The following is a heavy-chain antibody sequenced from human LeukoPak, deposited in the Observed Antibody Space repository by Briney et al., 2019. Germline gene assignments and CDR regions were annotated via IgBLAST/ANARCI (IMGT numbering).Heavy chain of an antibody. CDR3: AKDGSGSYYPTSYYYYYMDV. D-gene: IGHD3-10*01. V-gene: IGHV3-30*18. CDR2: ISYDGSNK. Sequence: GRSLRLSCAASGFTFSSYGMHWVRQAPGKGLEWVAVISYDGSNKYYADSVKGRFTISRDNSKNTLYLQMNSLRAEDTAVYYCAKDGSGSYYPTSYYYYYMDVWGKGTTVTVSS. CDR1: GFTFSSYG. J-gene: IGHJ6*03.